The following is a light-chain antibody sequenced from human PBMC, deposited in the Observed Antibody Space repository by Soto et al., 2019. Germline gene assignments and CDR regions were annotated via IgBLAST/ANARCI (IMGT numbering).Light chain of an antibody. V-gene: IGKV1-5*01. CDR3: QHYDSYSWT. CDR1: QSVSNW. J-gene: IGKJ1*01. Sequence: IQMTQSPSTLSASVGERVTITCRASQSVSNWLAWYQQKPGTAPNLLIYDVSSLESGVSSRFSGSGYGTEFNLTISSLQSNDFATYYCQHYDSYSWTFGQGTKVDIK. CDR2: DVS.